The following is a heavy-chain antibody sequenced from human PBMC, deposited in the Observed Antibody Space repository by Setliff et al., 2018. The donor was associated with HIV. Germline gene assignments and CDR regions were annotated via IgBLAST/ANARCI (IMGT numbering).Heavy chain of an antibody. CDR1: GASINSHY. Sequence: PSETLSLTCSVSGASINSHYWSWVRQPPGKGLEWIGYVFYTGTTTYNTSLKSRVTISVGRSQNQFFLKLKSVTATDTAVYYCARHARYGVFLWGQGSRVTVSS. J-gene: IGHJ4*02. V-gene: IGHV4-59*08. CDR3: ARHARYGVFL. CDR2: VFYTGTT. D-gene: IGHD5-18*01.